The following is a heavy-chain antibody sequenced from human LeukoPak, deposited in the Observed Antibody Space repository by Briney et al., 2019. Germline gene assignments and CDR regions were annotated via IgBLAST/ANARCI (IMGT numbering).Heavy chain of an antibody. CDR1: GGTFSSYT. J-gene: IGHJ4*02. D-gene: IGHD6-13*01. CDR2: IIPILGIA. V-gene: IGHV1-69*02. Sequence: SVKVSCKASGGTFSSYTISWVRQAPGQGLEWMARIIPILGIANYAQKFQGRVTITADKSTSTAYMELSSLRSEDTAVYYCARGGFAAAGSNPPDYWGQGTLVTVSS. CDR3: ARGGFAAAGSNPPDY.